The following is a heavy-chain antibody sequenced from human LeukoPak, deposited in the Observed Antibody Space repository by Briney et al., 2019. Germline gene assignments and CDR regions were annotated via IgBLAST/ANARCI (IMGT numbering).Heavy chain of an antibody. CDR2: IYYSGST. J-gene: IGHJ3*02. CDR3: AGHGDSSGYHDAFDI. V-gene: IGHV4-39*01. Sequence: GSLRLSCAASGFTFSSYSMNWIRQPPGKGLEWIGSIYYSGSTYYNPSLKSRVTISVDTSKNQFSLKLSSVTAADTAVYYCAGHGDSSGYHDAFDIWGQGTMVTVSS. CDR1: GFTFSSYS. D-gene: IGHD3-22*01.